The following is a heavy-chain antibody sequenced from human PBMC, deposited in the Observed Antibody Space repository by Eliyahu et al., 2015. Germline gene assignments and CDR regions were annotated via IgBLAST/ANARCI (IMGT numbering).Heavy chain of an antibody. CDR2: INHSGST. Sequence: QVQLQQWGAGLLKPSETLSLTCAVYGGSFSGYYWSWIRQPPGKGLEWIGEINHSGSTNYNPSLKSRVTISVDTSKNQFSLKLSSVTAADTAVYYCASRLLLEHSGYYYYWGQGTLVTVSS. CDR1: GGSFSGYY. J-gene: IGHJ4*02. V-gene: IGHV4-34*01. D-gene: IGHD3-22*01. CDR3: ASRLLLEHSGYYYY.